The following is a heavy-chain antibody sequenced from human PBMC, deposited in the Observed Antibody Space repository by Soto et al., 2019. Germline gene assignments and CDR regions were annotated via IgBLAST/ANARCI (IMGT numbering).Heavy chain of an antibody. CDR3: AKGLRRRYCTNGVCSRDAFDI. Sequence: GGSLRLSCAASGFTFDDYAMHWVRQAPGKGLEWVSGISWNSGSIGYADSVKGRFTISRDNAKNSLYLQMNSLRAEDTALYYCAKGLRRRYCTNGVCSRDAFDIWGQGTMVTVSS. D-gene: IGHD2-8*01. CDR1: GFTFDDYA. V-gene: IGHV3-9*01. J-gene: IGHJ3*02. CDR2: ISWNSGSI.